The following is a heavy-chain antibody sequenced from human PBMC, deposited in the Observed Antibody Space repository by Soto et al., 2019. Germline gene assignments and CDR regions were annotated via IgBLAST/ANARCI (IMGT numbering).Heavy chain of an antibody. V-gene: IGHV5-51*01. CDR3: ARHGFYGDYASNYFDP. CDR2: IYPGDSDS. CDR1: GYNFATYW. Sequence: GASLKISCEGFGYNFATYWIAWVRQMPGKCLEYMGIIYPGDSDSRYSPAVQGQVTFSADKSISTAYMQWSSLKASDTAMYYCARHGFYGDYASNYFDPWGQGTLVTVSS. J-gene: IGHJ5*02. D-gene: IGHD4-17*01.